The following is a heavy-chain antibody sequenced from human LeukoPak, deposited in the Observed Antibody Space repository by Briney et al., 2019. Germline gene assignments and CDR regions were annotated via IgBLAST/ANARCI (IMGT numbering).Heavy chain of an antibody. J-gene: IGHJ5*02. V-gene: IGHV3-74*01. D-gene: IGHD2-2*01. CDR1: GFTFSSYW. CDR3: ARAGGPPTAMGFDP. Sequence: PGGSLRLSCAASGFTFSSYWMNWVRQAPGKGLVWVSRIASDGSSTTYADSVKGRFSISRDNAKNTLYLQMNSLRVEDTAVYYCARAGGPPTAMGFDPWGQGSLVSVST. CDR2: IASDGSST.